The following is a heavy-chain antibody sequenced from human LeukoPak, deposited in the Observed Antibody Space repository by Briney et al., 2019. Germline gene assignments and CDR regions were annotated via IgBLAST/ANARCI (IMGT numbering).Heavy chain of an antibody. CDR1: GYTFTDYF. V-gene: IGHV7-4-1*02. CDR3: AKFMGDDYLDY. J-gene: IGHJ4*02. CDR2: INTNTGNP. D-gene: IGHD3-16*01. Sequence: ASVKVSCKASGYTFTDYFMNWVRQAPGQGLEWMGWINTNTGNPTYAQGFTGRFVFSLDTSVSTAYLQISSLKAEDTAVYYCAKFMGDDYLDYWGQGTLVTVSS.